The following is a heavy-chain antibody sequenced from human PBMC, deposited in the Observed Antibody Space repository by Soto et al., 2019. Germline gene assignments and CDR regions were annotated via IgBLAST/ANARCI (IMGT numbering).Heavy chain of an antibody. CDR1: GGSISSGGYY. CDR2: IYYSGST. Sequence: PSETLSLTCTVSGGSISSGGYYWSWIRQHPGKGLEWIGYIYYSGSTYYNPSLKSRVTISVDTSKNQFSLELSSVTAADTAVYYCAREHAMVRGAYYFDYWGQGTLVTVSS. D-gene: IGHD3-10*01. V-gene: IGHV4-31*03. J-gene: IGHJ4*02. CDR3: AREHAMVRGAYYFDY.